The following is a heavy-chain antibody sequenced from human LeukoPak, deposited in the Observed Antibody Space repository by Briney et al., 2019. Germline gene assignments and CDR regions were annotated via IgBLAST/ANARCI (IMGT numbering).Heavy chain of an antibody. Sequence: ASVKVSCKVSVYTLTELSMHWVRQAPGKGLEWMAGFDPEHGQIIYAQNFQGRVTMTEDTSTDTAYMELSSLRSEDTALYFCVIDCGGYGDNWGQGTLVTVSS. D-gene: IGHD5-12*01. J-gene: IGHJ4*01. CDR2: FDPEHGQI. CDR3: VIDCGGYGDN. V-gene: IGHV1-24*01. CDR1: VYTLTELS.